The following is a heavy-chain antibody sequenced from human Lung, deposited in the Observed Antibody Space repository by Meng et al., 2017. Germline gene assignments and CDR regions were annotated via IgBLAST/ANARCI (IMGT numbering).Heavy chain of an antibody. V-gene: IGHV1-18*01. Sequence: QVQLVLSGADAKKPGASMKVSCKASGYIFTNYDISWVRQAPGQGLEWMGWISVKNGEAKYPQNFQGRVTMTTDTTTSTAYMELRSLASDDTAVYYCARYVPNGSFWYFDFWGRGTLVTGSS. CDR3: ARYVPNGSFWYFDF. CDR2: ISVKNGEA. J-gene: IGHJ2*01. D-gene: IGHD6-13*01. CDR1: GYIFTNYD.